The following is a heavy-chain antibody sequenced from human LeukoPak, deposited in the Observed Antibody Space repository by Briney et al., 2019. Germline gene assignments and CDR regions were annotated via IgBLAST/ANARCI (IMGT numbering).Heavy chain of an antibody. CDR1: GFTSSSYS. V-gene: IGHV3-21*01. D-gene: IGHD3-3*01. Sequence: GGSLRLSCAASGFTSSSYSMNWVRQAPGKGLEWVSSISSSSSYIYYADSVKGRFTISRDNAKNSLYLQMNSLRAEDTAVYYCAREVRFLEWLPIFDPWGQGTLVTVSS. CDR3: AREVRFLEWLPIFDP. CDR2: ISSSSSYI. J-gene: IGHJ5*02.